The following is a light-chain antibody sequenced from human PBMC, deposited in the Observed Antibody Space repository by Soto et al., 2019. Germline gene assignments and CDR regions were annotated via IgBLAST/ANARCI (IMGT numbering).Light chain of an antibody. CDR1: QGISIW. CDR2: AAS. Sequence: DIQMTQSPSSVSASVGDRVTITCRASQGISIWLAWYQHKPGKAPKLLIYAASSLKTGVPSRFSGSGSGGEFTLTISSLQPEDFATYYCQQANSFPVTFGGGTKVEIK. V-gene: IGKV1-12*01. J-gene: IGKJ4*01. CDR3: QQANSFPVT.